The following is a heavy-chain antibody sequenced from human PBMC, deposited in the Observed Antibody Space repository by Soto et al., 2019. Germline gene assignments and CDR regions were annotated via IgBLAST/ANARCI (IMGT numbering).Heavy chain of an antibody. CDR1: VFTFSSYV. Sequence: GGSLRLSCAASVFTFSSYVMHWVRQAPGKGLEWVEVLSYDGSNKYYADSVKGRFTISTDKSKHTLYLQMNSLRAEDTDVYYCATTHSYEEGYFEDWAQGTMVTVSS. D-gene: IGHD3-3*01. CDR2: LSYDGSNK. J-gene: IGHJ4*02. V-gene: IGHV3-30*03. CDR3: ATTHSYEEGYFED.